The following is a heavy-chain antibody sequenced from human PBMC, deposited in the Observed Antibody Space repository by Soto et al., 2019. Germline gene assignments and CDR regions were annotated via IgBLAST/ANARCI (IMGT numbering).Heavy chain of an antibody. CDR3: ARGDCSGGSCYLPYAFDI. CDR2: INAGNGNT. V-gene: IGHV1-3*01. D-gene: IGHD2-15*01. CDR1: GYTFTSYA. Sequence: ASVKVSCKASGYTFTSYAMHWVRQAPGQRLEWMGWINAGNGNTKYSQKFQGRVTITRDTSASTAYMELSSLRSEDTAVYYCARGDCSGGSCYLPYAFDIWGQGTMVTVS. J-gene: IGHJ3*02.